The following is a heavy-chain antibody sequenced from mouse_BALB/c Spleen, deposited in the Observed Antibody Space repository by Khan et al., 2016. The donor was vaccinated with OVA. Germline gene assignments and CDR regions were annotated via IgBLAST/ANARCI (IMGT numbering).Heavy chain of an antibody. Sequence: EVQLQESGPGLVKPSQSLSLTCSVTGSSITSGYYWNWIRQFPGNKLEWMGYISYDGSNNYNPSLTNRISITRATSKHQFFLMLNSVTTEDTATDYCARDYRPRYYDVWGAGTTVTVSS. V-gene: IGHV3-6*02. CDR2: ISYDGSN. CDR3: ARDYRPRYYDV. CDR1: GSSITSGYY. J-gene: IGHJ1*01.